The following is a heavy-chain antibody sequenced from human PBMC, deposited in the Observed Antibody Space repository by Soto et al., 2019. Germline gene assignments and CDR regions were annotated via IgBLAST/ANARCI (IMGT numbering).Heavy chain of an antibody. J-gene: IGHJ5*02. CDR2: IYWDDDK. Sequence: QITLKESGPTLVKPTQTLTLTCTFSGFSLSTTGVGVGWIRQPPGKALEWLALIYWDDDKRYSPSLKSRLTITKDTSKNQVVLTMTNMDPVDTATYYCAHNFYTNSWPPFDPWGQGTLVTVSS. V-gene: IGHV2-5*02. D-gene: IGHD6-13*01. CDR1: GFSLSTTGVG. CDR3: AHNFYTNSWPPFDP.